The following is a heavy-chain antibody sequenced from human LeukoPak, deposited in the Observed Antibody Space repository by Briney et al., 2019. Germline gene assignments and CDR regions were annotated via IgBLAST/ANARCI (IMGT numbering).Heavy chain of an antibody. D-gene: IGHD6-19*01. CDR1: GGSISSYY. CDR2: IYYSGST. V-gene: IGHV4-59*08. Sequence: PSETLSLTCTVSGGSISSYYWSWIRQPPGKGPEWIGYIYYSGSTNYNPSLKSRVTISVDTSKNQFSLKLSSVTAADTAVYYCAGHIAKGGGWYDTTYYYYYMDVWGKGTTVAVSS. CDR3: AGHIAKGGGWYDTTYYYYYMDV. J-gene: IGHJ6*03.